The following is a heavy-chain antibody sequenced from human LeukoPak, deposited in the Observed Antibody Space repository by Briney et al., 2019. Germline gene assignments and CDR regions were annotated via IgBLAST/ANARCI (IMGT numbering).Heavy chain of an antibody. CDR3: AKRGVVIRVILVGFHKEAYYFDS. J-gene: IGHJ4*02. V-gene: IGHV3-23*01. CDR2: ISGSGGST. Sequence: PGGSLTLSCAVSVITLSNYGMSWVRQAPGKGREWVAGISGSGGSTNYADSVKGRFTISRDNPKKTLFLQMKSLSAEDTAVYFCAKRGVVIRVILVGFHKEAYYFDSWGQGALVTVSS. CDR1: VITLSNYG. D-gene: IGHD3-22*01.